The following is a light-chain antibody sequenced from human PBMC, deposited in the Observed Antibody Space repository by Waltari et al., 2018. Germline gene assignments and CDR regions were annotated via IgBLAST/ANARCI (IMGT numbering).Light chain of an antibody. V-gene: IGKV1-39*01. J-gene: IGKJ2*01. CDR2: TAS. Sequence: DIQMTQSPSSLSASVGDRVTITCRASQSINRYLIWYQQKSGKAPNLLNYTASTLQSGVQSRFSGSGSATDSARTISSLQPEDFATYYCQQSYTPYTFGQRTKLEIK. CDR3: QQSYTPYT. CDR1: QSINRY.